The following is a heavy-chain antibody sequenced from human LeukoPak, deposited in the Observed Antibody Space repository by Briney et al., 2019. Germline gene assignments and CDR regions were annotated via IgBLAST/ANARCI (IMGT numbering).Heavy chain of an antibody. CDR3: TRDQTPYY. CDR2: IRSEIYGGTP. Sequence: GGSLRLSCTASGFTFGDYAMTWVRQAPGKGLEWVGFIRSEIYGGTPEYAASVKGRFTISRDDSKGIAYLQMNSLKTEDTALYYCTRDQTPYYWGQGTLVTVSS. J-gene: IGHJ4*02. CDR1: GFTFGDYA. V-gene: IGHV3-49*04.